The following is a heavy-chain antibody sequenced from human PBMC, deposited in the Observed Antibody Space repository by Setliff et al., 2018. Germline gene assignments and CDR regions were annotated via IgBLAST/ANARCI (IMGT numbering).Heavy chain of an antibody. J-gene: IGHJ3*02. CDR2: IIPILGIA. V-gene: IGHV1-69*10. CDR1: GGTFSSYA. Sequence: SVKVSCKASGGTFSSYAISWVRQAPGQGLEWMGGIIPILGIANYAQKFQGRVTITADESASTAYMELSSLRSEDTAVYYCARSSLLSEQQSDAFDIWGQGTMVT. D-gene: IGHD6-13*01. CDR3: ARSSLLSEQQSDAFDI.